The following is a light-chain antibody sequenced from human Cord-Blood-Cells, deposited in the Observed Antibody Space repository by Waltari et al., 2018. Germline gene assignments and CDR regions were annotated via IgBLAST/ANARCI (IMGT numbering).Light chain of an antibody. J-gene: IGKJ4*01. V-gene: IGKV3D-15*01. Sequence: EIVMTQSPATLSVSPGERATLSCRASQSVSSNLAWYQQKPAQAPRLLIYGASIRATGSPARFSGGGSGREFTLTISSRQSEDVAVYYCQQYNNWPPPTFGGGTKVEIK. CDR2: GAS. CDR3: QQYNNWPPPT. CDR1: QSVSSN.